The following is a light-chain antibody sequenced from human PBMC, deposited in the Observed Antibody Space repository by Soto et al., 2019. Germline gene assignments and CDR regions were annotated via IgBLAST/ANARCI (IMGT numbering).Light chain of an antibody. Sequence: QSALTQPASVSGSPGQSITISCTGTGSDVGGYNYVSWYQQSPGKAPKLMIYEVSNRPSGVSNRFSGSKSGNTASLTISGLQAEDEADYYCSSYRSSTTYVFGTGTQLTVL. J-gene: IGLJ1*01. CDR3: SSYRSSTTYV. V-gene: IGLV2-14*01. CDR1: GSDVGGYNY. CDR2: EVS.